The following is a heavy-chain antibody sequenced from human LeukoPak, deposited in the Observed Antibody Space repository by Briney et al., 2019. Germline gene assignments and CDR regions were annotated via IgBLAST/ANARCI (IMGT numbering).Heavy chain of an antibody. CDR1: GFTFSSHA. D-gene: IGHD3-10*01. J-gene: IGHJ4*02. CDR3: ASIWFGESLTYGLDYFDY. V-gene: IGHV3-30*01. CDR2: ISYDGSNK. Sequence: GGSLRLSCAASGFTFSSHAMHWVRQAPGKGLEWVAVISYDGSNKYYADSVKGRFTISRDNSKNTLYLQMNSLRAEDTAVYYCASIWFGESLTYGLDYFDYWGQGTLVTVSS.